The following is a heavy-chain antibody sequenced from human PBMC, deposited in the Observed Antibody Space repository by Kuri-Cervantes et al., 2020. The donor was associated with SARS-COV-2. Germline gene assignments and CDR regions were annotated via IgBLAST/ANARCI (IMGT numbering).Heavy chain of an antibody. CDR1: GFTFRTYA. Sequence: LSLTCSASGFTFRTYAMSWVRQAPGKGLVWVSSFCGGGSTYYADSAKGRFTVSRDNAENSLYLQMSSLRVEDTAVYFCARDEDCSSTSCYHWYFDLWGRGTLVTVSS. CDR2: FCGGGST. J-gene: IGHJ2*01. V-gene: IGHV3-69-1*01. CDR3: ARDEDCSSTSCYHWYFDL. D-gene: IGHD2-2*01.